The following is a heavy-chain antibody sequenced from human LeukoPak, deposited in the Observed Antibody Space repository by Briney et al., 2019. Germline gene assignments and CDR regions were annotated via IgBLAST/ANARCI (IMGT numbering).Heavy chain of an antibody. J-gene: IGHJ6*02. V-gene: IGHV4-34*01. D-gene: IGHD3-16*01. Sequence: SETLSLTCAVYGGSFSGYYWSWIRQPPGKGLEWIGEINHSGSTNYNPSLKSRVTISVDTSKNQFSLKLSSVTAADTAVYYCAKGIGGGGEVYSWLGYYNAMDVWGQGTTVTVSS. CDR1: GGSFSGYY. CDR2: INHSGST. CDR3: AKGIGGGGEVYSWLGYYNAMDV.